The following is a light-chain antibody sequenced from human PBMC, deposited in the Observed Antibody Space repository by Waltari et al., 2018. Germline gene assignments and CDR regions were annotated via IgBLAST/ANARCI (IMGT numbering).Light chain of an antibody. CDR2: EVS. CDR1: ARAVGAYDF. V-gene: IGLV2-14*01. Sequence: QSALTQPASVSGSPGQSITISCSGTARAVGAYDFVSWYQQPPGKAPHLIIYEVSNRPSGISNRFSASKSGNTASLTISGLQAEDEADYYCSSYTTSSAPGVFGTGTRVTVL. J-gene: IGLJ1*01. CDR3: SSYTTSSAPGV.